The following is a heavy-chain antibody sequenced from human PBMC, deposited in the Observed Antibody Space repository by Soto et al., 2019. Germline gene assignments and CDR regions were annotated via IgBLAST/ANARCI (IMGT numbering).Heavy chain of an antibody. V-gene: IGHV3-33*01. Sequence: GGSLRLSCAASGFTFSSYCMHWVRQAPGKGLEWVAVIWYDGSNKYYADSVKGRFTISRDNSKNTLYLQMNSLRAEDTAVYYCARDLNIVVVPAATRTYYGMDVWGQGTTVTVSS. J-gene: IGHJ6*02. CDR1: GFTFSSYC. CDR3: ARDLNIVVVPAATRTYYGMDV. CDR2: IWYDGSNK. D-gene: IGHD2-2*01.